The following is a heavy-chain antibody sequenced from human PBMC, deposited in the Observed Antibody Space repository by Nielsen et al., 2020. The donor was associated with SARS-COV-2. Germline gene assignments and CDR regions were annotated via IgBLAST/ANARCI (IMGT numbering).Heavy chain of an antibody. D-gene: IGHD2-2*01. J-gene: IGHJ4*02. CDR2: INPNSGGT. CDR3: ARRGRYCSSTSCYEVYYFDY. CDR1: GYTFTGYY. V-gene: IGHV1-2*04. Sequence: ASVKVSCKASGYTFTGYYMHWVRQAPGQGLEWMGWINPNSGGTNYAQKFQGWVTMTRDTSISTAYMELSRLRSDGTAVYYCARRGRYCSSTSCYEVYYFDYWGQGTLVTVSS.